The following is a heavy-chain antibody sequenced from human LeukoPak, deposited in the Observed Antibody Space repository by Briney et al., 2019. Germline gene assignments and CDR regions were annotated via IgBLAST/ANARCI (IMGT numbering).Heavy chain of an antibody. Sequence: GGSLRLSCAASGFTFSSYGMHCVRQAPGKGLEWAAVIWYDGSNKYYADSVKGRFTISRDNAKNTLFLQMNSLRAEDTAVYYCATLAAAGTDYWGQGTLVTVSS. J-gene: IGHJ4*02. CDR2: IWYDGSNK. CDR1: GFTFSSYG. D-gene: IGHD6-13*01. CDR3: ATLAAAGTDY. V-gene: IGHV3-33*03.